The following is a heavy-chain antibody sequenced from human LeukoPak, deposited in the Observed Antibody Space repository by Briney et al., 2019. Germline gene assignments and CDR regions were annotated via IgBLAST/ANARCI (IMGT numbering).Heavy chain of an antibody. V-gene: IGHV3-74*01. D-gene: IGHD2-2*02. CDR2: VNRDGSST. CDR1: GFTFSSYW. J-gene: IGHJ5*02. Sequence: PGGSLRLSCAASGFTFSSYWMHWVRQAPGKGLLWVSRVNRDGSSTNYADSVKGRFTISRDNAKNTVYLQMNSLRDEDTAVYYCARVDCSSTSCYIWFYPWGQGTLVTVSS. CDR3: ARVDCSSTSCYIWFYP.